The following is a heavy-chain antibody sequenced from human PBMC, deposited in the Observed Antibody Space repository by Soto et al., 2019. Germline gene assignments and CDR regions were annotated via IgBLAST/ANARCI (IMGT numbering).Heavy chain of an antibody. V-gene: IGHV1-3*01. CDR1: GYTFTSYA. CDR3: VAVHYGDY. J-gene: IGHJ4*02. Sequence: ASVKVSCKTSGYTFTSYAVHWARQAPGQRLEWMGWINAGNGNTEYSQKFQGRVTFTRDTSASTAHMELSSLRSEDKAVYYCVAVHYGDYWGQGTLVTVSS. CDR2: INAGNGNT. D-gene: IGHD6-19*01.